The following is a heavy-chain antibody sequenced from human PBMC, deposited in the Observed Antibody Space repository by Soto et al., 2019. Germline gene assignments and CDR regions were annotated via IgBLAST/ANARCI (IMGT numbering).Heavy chain of an antibody. V-gene: IGHV1-69*04. J-gene: IGHJ4*02. CDR2: INTIIGIT. CDR3: ARVRDYYDSSGPFDY. D-gene: IGHD3-22*01. Sequence: ASVKVSCKVSGYRFTIRGIHWVRQAPGQRLEWMGRINTIIGITNYAQKFQGRVTITADKSTSTAYMELSSLRSEDTAVYYCARVRDYYDSSGPFDYWGQGTLVTVSS. CDR1: GYRFTIRG.